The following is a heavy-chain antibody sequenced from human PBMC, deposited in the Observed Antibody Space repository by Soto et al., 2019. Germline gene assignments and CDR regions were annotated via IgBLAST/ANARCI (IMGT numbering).Heavy chain of an antibody. V-gene: IGHV5-51*01. D-gene: IGHD2-15*01. CDR3: ARRGGCSGGRCYDN. CDR1: GSSFTSNC. CDR2: IFPCDSDT. Sequence: GESLKISCNGSGSSFTSNCIGLVLQLPGKGLEWMGFIFPCDSDTTYSPSFQGQVTISADKSISTAYLHWSSLKASDTAMYYCARRGGCSGGRCYDNWGQGTLVTVSS. J-gene: IGHJ4*02.